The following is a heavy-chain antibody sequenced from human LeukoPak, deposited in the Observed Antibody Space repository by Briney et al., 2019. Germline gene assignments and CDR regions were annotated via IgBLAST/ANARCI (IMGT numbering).Heavy chain of an antibody. CDR1: GFTFSSYA. CDR2: ISGSGGRT. V-gene: IGHV3-23*01. CDR3: AKVTWGSSWYYFDY. J-gene: IGHJ4*02. D-gene: IGHD6-13*01. Sequence: GGSLRLSCAASGFTFSSYAVSWVRQAPGKGLEWVSGISGSGGRTYYADSVKGRFTISRDNSKNTLYLQMNSLRAEDTAVYYCAKVTWGSSWYYFDYWGQGTLVTVSS.